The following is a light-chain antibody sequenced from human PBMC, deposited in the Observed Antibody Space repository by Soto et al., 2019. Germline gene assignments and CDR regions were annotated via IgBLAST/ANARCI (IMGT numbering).Light chain of an antibody. J-gene: IGKJ1*01. CDR2: GSS. CDR3: QQDGSSPST. Sequence: EIVLTQSPGTLSLSPGDTATLSCRASQSVYSTYLAWYQHKVGQAPRLLIYGSSTRATGIPDRFSGSGSGTAFTLTIRRLEPEDFAMYYCQQDGSSPSTFVQGTKVQVK. CDR1: QSVYSTY. V-gene: IGKV3-20*01.